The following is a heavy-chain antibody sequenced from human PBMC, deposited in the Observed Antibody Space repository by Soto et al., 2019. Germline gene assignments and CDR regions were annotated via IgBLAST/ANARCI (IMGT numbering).Heavy chain of an antibody. J-gene: IGHJ4*02. D-gene: IGHD6-19*01. V-gene: IGHV3-30*18. CDR2: ISDDGSND. Sequence: SVRLSCAASGLIFSCCVMHWVGQAPGKGREWVTVISDDGSNDDDAASVKARFTVSRDNARNTLFLQMNRLRPEDTAEDYCAKVFGLQVAGIDCWRQG. CDR3: AKVFGLQVAGIDC. CDR1: GLIFSCCV.